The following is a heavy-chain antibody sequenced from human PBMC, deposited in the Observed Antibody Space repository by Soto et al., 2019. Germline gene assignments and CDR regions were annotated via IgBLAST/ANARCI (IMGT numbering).Heavy chain of an antibody. J-gene: IGHJ4*02. D-gene: IGHD1-26*01. CDR3: GRDRDGTSDLDY. CDR1: GLTFSSYS. V-gene: IGHV3-7*01. CDR2: IKQDGREK. Sequence: GGSLRLSCAASGLTFSSYSMNWVRQAPGKGLEWVANIKQDGREKYYVDSVKGRFTVSRDNAENSLFLQMNSLTVEDTAVYYCGRDRDGTSDLDYWGRGTLVTVSS.